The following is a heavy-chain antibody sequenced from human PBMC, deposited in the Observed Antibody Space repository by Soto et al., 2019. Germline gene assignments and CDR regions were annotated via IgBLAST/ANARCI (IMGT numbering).Heavy chain of an antibody. CDR1: ESTFISYD. Sequence: SVKVSCKAPESTFISYDISWVRQAPGQGLEWMGGIIPVVGTANYAQKFQNRVTITADESTRTAYMELSSLTSEDTAGYFCARASTYFYNQWGQGTLVTVSS. CDR3: ARASTYFYNQ. CDR2: IIPVVGTA. D-gene: IGHD3-9*01. J-gene: IGHJ4*02. V-gene: IGHV1-69*13.